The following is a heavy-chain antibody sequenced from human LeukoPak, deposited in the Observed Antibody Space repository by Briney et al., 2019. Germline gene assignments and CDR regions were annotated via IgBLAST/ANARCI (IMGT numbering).Heavy chain of an antibody. Sequence: SETLSLTCTVSGGSISSSSYYWGWIRQPPGKGLEWIGSIYHSGSTYYNPSLKSRVTISVDTSKNQFSLKLSSVTAADTAVYYCATLAGEEYQLLRNWFDPWGQGTLVTVSS. V-gene: IGHV4-39*07. J-gene: IGHJ5*02. D-gene: IGHD2-2*01. CDR1: GGSISSSSYY. CDR3: ATLAGEEYQLLRNWFDP. CDR2: IYHSGST.